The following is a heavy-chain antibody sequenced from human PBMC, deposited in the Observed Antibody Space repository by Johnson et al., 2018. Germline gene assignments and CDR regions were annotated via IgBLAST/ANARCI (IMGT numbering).Heavy chain of an antibody. J-gene: IGHJ3*02. D-gene: IGHD4-23*01. CDR2: ISGSGGST. V-gene: IGHV3-23*04. CDR1: GFTFSYYA. CDR3: ARARWYGGTFDGFDI. Sequence: VQLVQSGGGLVQPGGSLSLSCAASGFTFSYYAMSWVRQTPGKGLEWVSTISGSGGSTYYADSVKGRFTISRKNAKNSLYLQMTSLRAGDTAVYYCARARWYGGTFDGFDIWGQGTMVTVSA.